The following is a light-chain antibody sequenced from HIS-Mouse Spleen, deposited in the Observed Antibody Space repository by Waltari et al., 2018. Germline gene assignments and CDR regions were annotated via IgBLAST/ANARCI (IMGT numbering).Light chain of an antibody. CDR3: NSRDSSGNRVV. CDR1: SSDVGGYNY. Sequence: QSALTQPPSASGSPGQSVTISCTGTSSDVGGYNYVSWYQQHPGKAPKLMIYEVSKRPSGIPDRFSGSSSGNTASLTITGAQAEDEADYYCNSRDSSGNRVVFGGGTKLTVL. CDR2: EVS. V-gene: IGLV2-8*01. J-gene: IGLJ2*01.